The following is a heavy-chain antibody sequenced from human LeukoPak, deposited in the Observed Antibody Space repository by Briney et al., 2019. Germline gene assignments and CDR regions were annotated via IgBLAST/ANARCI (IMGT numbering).Heavy chain of an antibody. CDR2: INSDGRLT. D-gene: IGHD4-23*01. V-gene: IGHV3-74*01. Sequence: PGGSLRLSCAASGFTFSNYWMHWVRQGPGKGLVWVSRINSDGRLTSHADSVKDRFTISRDNAKNTLYLQMNSLRAEDTAVYYCARDLRTPSDTNIAIDYWGQGTLVTVSS. CDR1: GFTFSNYW. J-gene: IGHJ4*02. CDR3: ARDLRTPSDTNIAIDY.